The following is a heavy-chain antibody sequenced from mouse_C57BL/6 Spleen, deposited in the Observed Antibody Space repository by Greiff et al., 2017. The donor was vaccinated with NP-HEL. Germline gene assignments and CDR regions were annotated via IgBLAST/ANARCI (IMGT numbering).Heavy chain of an antibody. CDR2: ISSGSSTL. J-gene: IGHJ4*01. D-gene: IGHD2-5*01. V-gene: IGHV5-17*01. CDR3: ARVRSNYVYAMDY. Sequence: EVKLMESGGGLVKPGGSLQLSCAASGFTFSDYGMHWVRQAPEKGLEWVAYISSGSSTLYYADTVKGRFTISRDNAKNTLFLQMTSLRSEDTAMYYCARVRSNYVYAMDYWGQGTSVTVSS. CDR1: GFTFSDYG.